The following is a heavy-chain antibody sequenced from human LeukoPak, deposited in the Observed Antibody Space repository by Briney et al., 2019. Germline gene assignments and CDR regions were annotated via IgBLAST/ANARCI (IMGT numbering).Heavy chain of an antibody. CDR3: AREGSVSTPYYFDY. J-gene: IGHJ4*02. CDR2: ISYDGSNK. CDR1: GFTFSSYA. Sequence: SGGSLRLSCAASGFTFSSYAMHWVRQAPGKGLEWVAVISYDGSNKYYADSVKGRFTISRDNSKNTLYLQMNSLRAEDTAVYYCAREGSVSTPYYFDYWGQGTLVTVSS. V-gene: IGHV3-30-3*01. D-gene: IGHD2-15*01.